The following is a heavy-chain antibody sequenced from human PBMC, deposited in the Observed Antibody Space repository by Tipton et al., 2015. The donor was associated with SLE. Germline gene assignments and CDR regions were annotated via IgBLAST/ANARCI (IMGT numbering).Heavy chain of an antibody. D-gene: IGHD3-10*01. J-gene: IGHJ4*02. CDR2: ISYSGST. CDR1: GGSMSSYC. V-gene: IGHV4-59*01. Sequence: TLSLTCTVSGGSMSSYCWSWIRQSPGKGLECIGYISYSGSTNYNPSLKSRITIAVDTSKNQFSLKLSSVTAADTAVYYCARDRGGYYFDYWGQGTLVTVSS. CDR3: ARDRGGYYFDY.